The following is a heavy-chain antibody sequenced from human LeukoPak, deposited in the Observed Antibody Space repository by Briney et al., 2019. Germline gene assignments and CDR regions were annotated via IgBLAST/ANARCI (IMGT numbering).Heavy chain of an antibody. J-gene: IGHJ6*03. CDR3: ARARFETTVTALIRKKNYYYYYMDV. D-gene: IGHD4-17*01. Sequence: GGSLRLSCAASGFIYSHFAMSWVRQAPGKGLEWVANIKEDGGEKYYVDSVKGRFTISRDNARNSLYLQMNSLRVEDTAVYYCARARFETTVTALIRKKNYYYYYMDVWGKGTTVTVSS. V-gene: IGHV3-7*01. CDR2: IKEDGGEK. CDR1: GFIYSHFA.